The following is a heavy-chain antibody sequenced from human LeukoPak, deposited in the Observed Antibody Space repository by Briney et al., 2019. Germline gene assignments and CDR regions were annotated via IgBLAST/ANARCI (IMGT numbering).Heavy chain of an antibody. CDR2: FDPEDSET. Sequence: ASVKVSCKVSGYTLTELSMHWVRQAPGKGLEWMGGFDPEDSETIYAQKFQGRVTMTEDTSTDTAYMELSSLRSEGMAVYYCATGLSGYDTPGDWGQGTLVTVSS. D-gene: IGHD5-12*01. V-gene: IGHV1-24*01. CDR3: ATGLSGYDTPGD. CDR1: GYTLTELS. J-gene: IGHJ4*02.